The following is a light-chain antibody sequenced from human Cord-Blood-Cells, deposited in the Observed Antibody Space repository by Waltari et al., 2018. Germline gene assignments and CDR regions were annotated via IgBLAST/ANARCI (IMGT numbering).Light chain of an antibody. V-gene: IGLV1-51*02. J-gene: IGLJ2*01. CDR2: ENN. CDR1: SSNIGNTY. CDR3: GTWDSSLSAGV. Sequence: QSVLTQPPSVSAASGQTVTISCSGSSSNIGNTYVSWYQQLPGTAPKLLIYENNKRPSGIPDRFSGSKSGTSATLGITGLQTGDEADYYCGTWDSSLSAGVFGGGTKLTVL.